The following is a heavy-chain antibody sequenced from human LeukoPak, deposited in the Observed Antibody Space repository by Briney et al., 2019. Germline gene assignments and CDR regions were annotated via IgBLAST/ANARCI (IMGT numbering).Heavy chain of an antibody. Sequence: GGSLRLSCAASGFTFSSNYMSWVRQAPGKGLEWVSVIYSGGSTYYADSVKGRFTISRDNSKGTLYLQMNSLRAEDTAVYYCARADSSGYYGSYYFDYWGQGTLVTVSS. CDR2: IYSGGST. V-gene: IGHV3-66*02. CDR1: GFTFSSNY. D-gene: IGHD3-22*01. CDR3: ARADSSGYYGSYYFDY. J-gene: IGHJ4*02.